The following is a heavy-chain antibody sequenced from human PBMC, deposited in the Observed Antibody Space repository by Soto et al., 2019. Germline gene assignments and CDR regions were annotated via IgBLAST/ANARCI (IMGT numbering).Heavy chain of an antibody. CDR1: GYTFTSYG. CDR2: ISVYNGNT. Sequence: ASVKVSCKASGYTFTSYGITWVRQAPGQGHEWMGWISVYNGNTNYAQRLQGRVTMTTDTSTTTAYMELRSLRSDDTAVYYCARGQKLFQDGRFDYWGQGTLVTVSS. V-gene: IGHV1-18*01. CDR3: ARGQKLFQDGRFDY. J-gene: IGHJ4*02. D-gene: IGHD1-1*01.